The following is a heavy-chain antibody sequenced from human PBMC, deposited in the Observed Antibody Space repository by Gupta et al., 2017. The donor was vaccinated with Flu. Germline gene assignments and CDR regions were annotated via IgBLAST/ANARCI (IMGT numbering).Heavy chain of an antibody. CDR2: INPDGSNT. J-gene: IGHJ3*02. CDR1: GFKFNIFW. Sequence: LMESGGGVVQPGGSLRLSCEASGFKFNIFWMHWVRQVPGRGPVWVSRINPDGSNTAYADSVRGRLRISRDNTKNTLYLQINSLSVEDTGIYFCARGYYDDSGSGSHFGHDSFDTWGQGTQVTVSS. V-gene: IGHV3-74*01. D-gene: IGHD3-22*01. CDR3: ARGYYDDSGSGSHFGHDSFDT.